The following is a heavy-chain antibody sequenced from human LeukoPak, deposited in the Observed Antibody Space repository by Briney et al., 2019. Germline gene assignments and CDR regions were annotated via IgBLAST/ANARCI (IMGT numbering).Heavy chain of an antibody. CDR2: ISGSGGST. D-gene: IGHD3-22*01. CDR3: ARHTYYYDSSGYYYHFQH. Sequence: GGTLRLSCAASGFTFSSYGMSWVRQAPGKGLEWVSAISGSGGSTYYADSVKGRFTISRDNAKNSLYLQMNSLRAEDTAVYYCARHTYYYDSSGYYYHFQHWGQGTLVTVSS. CDR1: GFTFSSYG. V-gene: IGHV3-23*01. J-gene: IGHJ1*01.